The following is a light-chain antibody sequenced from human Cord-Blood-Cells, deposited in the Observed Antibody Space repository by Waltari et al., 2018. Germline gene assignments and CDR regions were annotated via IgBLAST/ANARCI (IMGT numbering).Light chain of an antibody. V-gene: IGLV1-47*01. CDR2: RTN. J-gene: IGLJ1*01. Sequence: QSVLTQPPSASGTPGQRATISCSGSSSNIGSNYVYWYQQLPGTAPKLRIYRTNRRPSGAPDRFSGSNSGTSASLAISGLRSEDEADYYCAAWDDSLSGRVFGTGTKVTVL. CDR1: SSNIGSNY. CDR3: AAWDDSLSGRV.